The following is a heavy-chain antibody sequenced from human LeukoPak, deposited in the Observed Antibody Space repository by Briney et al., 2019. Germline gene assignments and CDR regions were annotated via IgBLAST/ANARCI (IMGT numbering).Heavy chain of an antibody. D-gene: IGHD3-3*02. V-gene: IGHV3-53*01. CDR2: IHNDGST. CDR1: GFIVSNTY. CDR3: ASLARDY. J-gene: IGHJ4*02. Sequence: GGSLRLSCAASGFIVSNTYMTWVRQAPGKGLEWVSVIHNDGSTYYADSVKGRFTISRDNSKNMLFLRMNSLRVEDAAVYFCASLARDYWGQGTLVSVSS.